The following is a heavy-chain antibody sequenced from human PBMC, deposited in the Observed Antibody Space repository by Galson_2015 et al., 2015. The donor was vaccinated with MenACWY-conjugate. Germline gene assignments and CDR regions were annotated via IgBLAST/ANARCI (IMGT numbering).Heavy chain of an antibody. D-gene: IGHD3-10*01. CDR2: ISGSGGST. CDR1: GFTFSSYA. J-gene: IGHJ6*02. CDR3: AKARYYGSGSYERMEASDYYGMDV. Sequence: SLRLSCAASGFTFSSYAMSWVRQAPGKGLEWVSAISGSGGSTYYADSVKGRFTISRDNSKNTLYLQMNSLRAEDTAVYYCAKARYYGSGSYERMEASDYYGMDVWGQGTTVTVSS. V-gene: IGHV3-23*01.